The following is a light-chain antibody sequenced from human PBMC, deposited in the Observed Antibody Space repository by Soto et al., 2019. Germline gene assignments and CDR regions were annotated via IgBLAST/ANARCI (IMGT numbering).Light chain of an antibody. CDR1: QSISSY. CDR3: QQSYSTLKT. Sequence: DIQMTQSPSSLSASVGDRGSITFRASQSISSYLTWYQQKPGKAPKLLIYAESSLQSGVPSRFSGSGSGTDFTLTISSLQPEDFATYYCQQSYSTLKTFGQGTKVDIK. J-gene: IGKJ1*01. CDR2: AES. V-gene: IGKV1-39*01.